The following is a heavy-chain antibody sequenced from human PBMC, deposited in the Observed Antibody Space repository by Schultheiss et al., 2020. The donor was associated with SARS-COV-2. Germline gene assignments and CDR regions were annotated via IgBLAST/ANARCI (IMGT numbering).Heavy chain of an antibody. V-gene: IGHV1-18*01. J-gene: IGHJ4*02. CDR1: GYTFTSYG. D-gene: IGHD6-13*01. CDR2: ISAYNGNT. Sequence: ASVKVSCKASGYTFTSYGISWVRQAPGQGLEWMGWISAYNGNTNYAQKLQGRVTMTTDTSTSTAYMELRSLRSDDTAVYYCARDRGSSWYHYLFDYWGQGTLVTVSS. CDR3: ARDRGSSWYHYLFDY.